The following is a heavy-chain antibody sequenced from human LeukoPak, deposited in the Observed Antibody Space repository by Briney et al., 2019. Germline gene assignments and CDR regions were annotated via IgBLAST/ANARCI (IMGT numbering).Heavy chain of an antibody. CDR2: IFYSGKT. CDR3: ARLWIVATWFDA. Sequence: SETLSLTCTVSNGSMTSDSYYWAWVRQPPGKGLEWIGTIFYSGKTYYSASLKSRVTVSLDTSKKDFSLRLSSVTAADTAVYYCARLWIVATWFDAWGQGALVTVSS. D-gene: IGHD2-2*03. V-gene: IGHV4-39*02. J-gene: IGHJ5*02. CDR1: NGSMTSDSYY.